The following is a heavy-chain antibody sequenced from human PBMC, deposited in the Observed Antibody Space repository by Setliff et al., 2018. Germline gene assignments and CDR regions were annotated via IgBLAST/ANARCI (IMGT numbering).Heavy chain of an antibody. V-gene: IGHV3-7*03. Sequence: GGSLRLSCAASGFTFSIYSMNWVRQAPGKGLEWVANIKGDGTEKFYLASVKGRFTISRDNARNSLYLQMNSLRAEDTAVYYCTRDRISRYYDSGAHAFDIWGQG. CDR2: IKGDGTEK. J-gene: IGHJ3*02. D-gene: IGHD3-22*01. CDR1: GFTFSIYS. CDR3: TRDRISRYYDSGAHAFDI.